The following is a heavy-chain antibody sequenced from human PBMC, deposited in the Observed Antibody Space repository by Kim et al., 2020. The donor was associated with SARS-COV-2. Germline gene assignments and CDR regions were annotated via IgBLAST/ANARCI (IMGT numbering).Heavy chain of an antibody. CDR2: VWYDGSNK. V-gene: IGHV3-33*01. D-gene: IGHD6-13*01. CDR3: AAAAGGFDY. J-gene: IGHJ4*02. CDR1: GFTFSTYG. Sequence: GGSLRLSCAASGFTFSTYGMHWVRQAPGKGLEWVAVVWYDGSNKYYADSVKDRFTISRDNSKNTLYLQMSSLRVEDTAVYYCAAAAGGFDYWGLGTLVTV.